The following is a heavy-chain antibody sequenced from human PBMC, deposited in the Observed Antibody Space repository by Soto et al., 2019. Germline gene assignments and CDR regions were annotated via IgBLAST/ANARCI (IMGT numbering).Heavy chain of an antibody. D-gene: IGHD3-16*01. V-gene: IGHV4-4*07. CDR2: MQHTGNT. J-gene: IGHJ5*02. CDR3: AKDVSSRRWFDP. Sequence: QVQLQKSGPGLVKPSETLSLTCAVSGASIRSYHWSWIRQPAGKGLEWIGRMQHTGNTNYNPSLKSRVTMSVDTSKNQISLKMTSVTAADTAVYFCAKDVSSRRWFDPWGQGILVIVSS. CDR1: GASIRSYH.